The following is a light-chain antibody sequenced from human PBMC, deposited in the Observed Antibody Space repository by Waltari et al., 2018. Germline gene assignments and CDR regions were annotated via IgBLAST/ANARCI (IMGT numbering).Light chain of an antibody. CDR3: QQYVSSPRT. V-gene: IGKV3-20*01. CDR1: QSVSSSF. J-gene: IGKJ1*01. Sequence: EIVLTPSPGTVSLSPGERATLSCRPSQSVSSSFLAWYQQKPGQAPRLLIYGASSRATGIPDRFSGSGSGTDFTLTISRLEPEDFAIYYCQQYVSSPRTFGQGTKVEIK. CDR2: GAS.